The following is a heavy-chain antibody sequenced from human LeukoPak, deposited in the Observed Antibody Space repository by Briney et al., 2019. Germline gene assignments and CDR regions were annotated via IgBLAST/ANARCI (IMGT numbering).Heavy chain of an antibody. J-gene: IGHJ4*02. CDR2: IIPILGIA. CDR3: ARALPESGSYYY. Sequence: PGGSLRLSCAASGFTFSSYAISWVRQAPGQGLEWMGRIIPILGIANYAQKFQGRVTITADKSTSTAYMELSSLRSEDTAVYYCARALPESGSYYYWGQGTLVTVSS. V-gene: IGHV1-69*04. D-gene: IGHD1-26*01. CDR1: GFTFSSYA.